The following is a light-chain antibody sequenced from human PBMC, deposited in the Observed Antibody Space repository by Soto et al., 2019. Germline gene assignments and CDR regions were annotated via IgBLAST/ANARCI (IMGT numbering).Light chain of an antibody. J-gene: IGKJ2*01. CDR2: DAS. CDR1: QSVSSY. V-gene: IGKV3-11*01. CDR3: QQRSNSYT. Sequence: ELVVTQSPATLSLSPGERATLSCRASQSVSSYLACYQQKPGQAHRLLIYDASNRATGIPARFSGSGSGTDVTLTISSLEPEDFAVYYCQQRSNSYTFGQGTKLEIK.